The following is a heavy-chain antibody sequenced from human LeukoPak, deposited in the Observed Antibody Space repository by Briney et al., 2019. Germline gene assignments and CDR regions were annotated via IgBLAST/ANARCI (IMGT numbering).Heavy chain of an antibody. CDR1: GYTFTNYA. D-gene: IGHD3-22*01. V-gene: IGHV1-3*01. CDR2: INPGNGNT. J-gene: IGHJ4*02. Sequence: GASVKVSCKASGYTFTNYAMHWVRQAPGQRLEWMGWINPGNGNTKYSQKFQGTVIITRDTSASTAYMELSSLRSEDTAVYYCASVAGYYDSTSYYDYWGQGTLVTVSS. CDR3: ASVAGYYDSTSYYDY.